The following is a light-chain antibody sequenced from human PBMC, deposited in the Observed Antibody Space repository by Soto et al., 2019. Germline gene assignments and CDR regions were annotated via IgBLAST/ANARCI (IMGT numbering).Light chain of an antibody. CDR2: QDS. J-gene: IGLJ1*01. CDR3: QAWDSSTAV. CDR1: KLGDKY. V-gene: IGLV3-1*01. Sequence: SSELTQPPSVSVSPGQTASITCSGDKLGDKYACWYQQKPGQSPVLVIYQDSKRPSGIPERFSGSNSGNTATLTISGTQAMDEADYYCQAWDSSTAVFGTGTKLTV.